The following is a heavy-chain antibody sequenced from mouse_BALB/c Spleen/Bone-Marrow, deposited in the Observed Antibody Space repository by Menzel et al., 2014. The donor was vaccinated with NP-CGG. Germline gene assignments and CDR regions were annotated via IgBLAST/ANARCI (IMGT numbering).Heavy chain of an antibody. V-gene: IGHV5-6*02. D-gene: IGHD2-3*01. CDR2: INSGGSYT. CDR3: ARRGLYDGSAWFAY. CDR1: GFTFSSYG. Sequence: EVMLVESGGDLVKPGGSLKLSCAASGFTFSSYGMSWVRQTPDKRLEWVATINSGGSYTYYSDSVKGRFTISRDNAKNTLYLQMSSLKSEDTAMYYCARRGLYDGSAWFAYLGQGTLVTVSA. J-gene: IGHJ3*01.